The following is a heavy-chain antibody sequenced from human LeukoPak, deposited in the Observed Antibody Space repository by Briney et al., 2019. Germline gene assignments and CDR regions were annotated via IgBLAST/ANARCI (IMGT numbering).Heavy chain of an antibody. CDR2: IKQDGSEK. CDR1: GFTFSSYW. D-gene: IGHD5-12*01. CDR3: ARVRSGYARASSTYYYYMDV. J-gene: IGHJ6*03. Sequence: GGSLRLSCAASGFTFSSYWMSWVRQAPGKGLEWVANIKQDGSEKYYVDSVKGRFTISRDNAKNSLYLQMNSLRAEDTAVYYCARVRSGYARASSTYYYYMDVWGKGTTVTVSS. V-gene: IGHV3-7*01.